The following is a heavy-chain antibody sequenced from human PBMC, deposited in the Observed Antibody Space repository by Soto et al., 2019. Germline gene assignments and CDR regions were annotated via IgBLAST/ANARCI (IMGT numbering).Heavy chain of an antibody. Sequence: SQTLSLTCAISGDSVSTNSATWDWIRQSPSRGLEWLGRTYYRSKWDYDYAASVKGRININPDTSNNQVSLHLDSVTPDDTAVYYCARLIGNSLLDSWGQGTLVTVSS. CDR1: GDSVSTNSAT. CDR3: ARLIGNSLLDS. D-gene: IGHD2-8*01. J-gene: IGHJ5*01. V-gene: IGHV6-1*01. CDR2: TYYRSKWDY.